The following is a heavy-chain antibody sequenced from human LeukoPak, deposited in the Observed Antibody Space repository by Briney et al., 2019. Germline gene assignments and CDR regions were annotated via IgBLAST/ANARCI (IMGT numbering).Heavy chain of an antibody. CDR3: ARPYYYGSGMFDP. CDR2: IYHSGST. V-gene: IGHV4-4*02. CDR1: GGSISSSNW. D-gene: IGHD3-10*01. J-gene: IGHJ5*02. Sequence: SETLSLTCAVSGGSISSSNWWSWVRQPPGKGLEWIGEIYHSGSTNYNPSLKSRVTISVDTSKNQFSLKLSSVTAADTAVYYCARPYYYGSGMFDPWGQGTLVTVSS.